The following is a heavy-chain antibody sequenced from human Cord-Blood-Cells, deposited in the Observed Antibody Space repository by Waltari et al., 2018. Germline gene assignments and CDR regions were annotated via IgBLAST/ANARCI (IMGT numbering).Heavy chain of an antibody. J-gene: IGHJ4*02. D-gene: IGHD1-26*01. CDR2: IYYSGST. CDR3: ARASEGIVGAFDY. CDR1: GGSISSYY. V-gene: IGHV4-59*01. Sequence: QVQLQESGPGLVKPSETLSLTCTVSGGSISSYYWSWIRQPPGKGLEWIGYIYYSGSTNYNPPLKSRVTISVDTSKTQFSLKLSSVTAADTAVYYCARASEGIVGAFDYWSQGTLVTVSS.